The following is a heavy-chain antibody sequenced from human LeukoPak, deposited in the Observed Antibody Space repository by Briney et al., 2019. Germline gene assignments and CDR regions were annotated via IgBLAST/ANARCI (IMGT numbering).Heavy chain of an antibody. CDR2: ISSSSSTI. CDR3: ARPDDSSGYYYVY. D-gene: IGHD3-22*01. Sequence: GGSLRLSCAASGFTFSSYGMHWVRQAPGKGLEWVSYISSSSSTIYYADSVKGRFTISRDNAKNSLYLQMNSLRAEDTAVYYCARPDDSSGYYYVYWGQGTLVTVSS. J-gene: IGHJ4*02. CDR1: GFTFSSYG. V-gene: IGHV3-48*01.